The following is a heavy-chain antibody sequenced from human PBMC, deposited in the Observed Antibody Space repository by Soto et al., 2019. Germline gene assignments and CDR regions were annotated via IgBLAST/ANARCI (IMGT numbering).Heavy chain of an antibody. V-gene: IGHV4-59*01. Sequence: SETLSLTCTVSGGSISSYYWSWIRQPPGKGLEWIGYIYYSGSTNYNPSLKSRVTISLDTSKNQFSLKLGSVTAADTAVYYCARVGEKLGRLYYYYYYMDVWGKGTTVTVSS. CDR3: ARVGEKLGRLYYYYYYMDV. CDR1: GGSISSYY. J-gene: IGHJ6*03. CDR2: IYYSGST. D-gene: IGHD1-1*01.